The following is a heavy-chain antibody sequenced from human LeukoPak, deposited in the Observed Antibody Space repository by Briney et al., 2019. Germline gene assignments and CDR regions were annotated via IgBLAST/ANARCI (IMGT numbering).Heavy chain of an antibody. CDR1: GDSITPYY. J-gene: IGHJ6*03. D-gene: IGHD7-27*01. V-gene: IGHV4-59*08. CDR3: TRTFTGAHYYYIPV. CDR2: ISDTGTT. Sequence: PSETLSLTCTVSGDSITPYYWSWFRQSPGGSLEYIGFISDTGTTNYNPSLRGRVSISVDTSKSQFSLKLKSVTAADSAIYYCTRTFTGAHYYYIPVWGAGTTVTVSS.